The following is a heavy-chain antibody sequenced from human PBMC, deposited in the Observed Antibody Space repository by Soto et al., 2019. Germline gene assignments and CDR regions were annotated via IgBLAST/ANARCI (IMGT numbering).Heavy chain of an antibody. CDR2: MNPNSGNT. Sequence: QVQLVQSGAEVKKPGASVKVSCKASGYTFTSYAINWVRQATGQGLEWMGWMNPNSGNTGYAQKFQGRVTMTRNTSISTAYMELSSLRSEDTAVYYCARVHPYYYYMDVWGKGTTVTVSS. CDR3: ARVHPYYYYMDV. CDR1: GYTFTSYA. V-gene: IGHV1-8*01. J-gene: IGHJ6*03.